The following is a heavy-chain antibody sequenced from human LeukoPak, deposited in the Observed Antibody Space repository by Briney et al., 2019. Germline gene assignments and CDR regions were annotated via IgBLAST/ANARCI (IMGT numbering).Heavy chain of an antibody. CDR2: IYHSGST. D-gene: IGHD3-16*01. V-gene: IGHV4-30-2*01. J-gene: IGHJ5*02. CDR1: GGSISSGGYS. CDR3: ARDRMGNWFDP. Sequence: SETLSLTCAVSGGSISSGGYSWSWIRQPPGTGLEWIGYIYHSGSTYYNPSLKSRVTISVDRSKNQFSLKLSSVTAADTAVYYCARDRMGNWFDPWGQGTLVTVSS.